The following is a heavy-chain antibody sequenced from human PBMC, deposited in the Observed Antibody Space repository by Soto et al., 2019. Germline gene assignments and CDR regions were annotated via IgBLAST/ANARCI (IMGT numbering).Heavy chain of an antibody. CDR3: ARGYCSSTSCYLERGWFDP. Sequence: QVQLQESGPGLVKPSQTLSLTCTVSGGSISSGDYYWSWIRQPPGKGLEWIGYIYYSGSTYYNPCLKSRVTISVDTSKNQCSLQLSSVTAADTAVYYCARGYCSSTSCYLERGWFDPWGQGTLVTVSS. CDR2: IYYSGST. J-gene: IGHJ5*02. D-gene: IGHD2-2*01. V-gene: IGHV4-30-4*01. CDR1: GGSISSGDYY.